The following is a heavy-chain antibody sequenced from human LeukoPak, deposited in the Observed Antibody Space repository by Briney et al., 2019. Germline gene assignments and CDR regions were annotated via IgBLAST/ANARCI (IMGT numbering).Heavy chain of an antibody. V-gene: IGHV1-69*13. CDR2: IIPIFGTA. J-gene: IGHJ4*02. D-gene: IGHD5-24*01. Sequence: SVKVSCKASGGTFNRYAISWVRQAPGQGLEWMGGIIPIFGTANYAQKFQGRVTITADESTSTAYMELSSLRSEDTAVYYCARDKISSGEMATTTFDYWGQGTLVTVSS. CDR1: GGTFNRYA. CDR3: ARDKISSGEMATTTFDY.